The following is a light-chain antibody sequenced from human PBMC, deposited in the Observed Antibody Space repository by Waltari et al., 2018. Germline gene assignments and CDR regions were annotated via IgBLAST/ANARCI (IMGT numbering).Light chain of an antibody. CDR3: KSYTGTGSWV. Sequence: YQEHPVKAPKGIIYGGSQRPSGISDRFSGSKSGNTAYLTISGLQAGYEADYYCKSYTGTGSWVFGGETKLTVL. CDR2: GGS. V-gene: IGLV2-14*02. J-gene: IGLJ3*02.